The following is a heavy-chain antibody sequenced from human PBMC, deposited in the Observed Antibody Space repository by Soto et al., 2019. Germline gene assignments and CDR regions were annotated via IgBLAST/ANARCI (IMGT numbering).Heavy chain of an antibody. J-gene: IGHJ4*02. Sequence: EVQLVESGGGLVQPGGSLRLSCAASGFTFSDHHMDWVRQAPGKGLEWVGRSRNKANSYTTEYAASVKGRFTISRDDSKNSLYRQMNSLKTEDTAVYYCARDQGGATDYWGQGTLVTVSS. D-gene: IGHD1-26*01. V-gene: IGHV3-72*01. CDR2: SRNKANSYTT. CDR1: GFTFSDHH. CDR3: ARDQGGATDY.